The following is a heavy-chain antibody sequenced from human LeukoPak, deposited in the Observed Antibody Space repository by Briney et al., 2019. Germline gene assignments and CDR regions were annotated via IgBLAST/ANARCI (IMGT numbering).Heavy chain of an antibody. V-gene: IGHV1-2*06. CDR2: INPNNGGT. CDR1: GYTFTGYF. D-gene: IGHD5-12*01. Sequence: ASVKVSCKASGYTFTGYFMNWVRQAPGQGLEWMGRINPNNGGTNYAQNFQVRVTMTRDTSISTAYMELSSLRSDDTAVYYCARVYYYQGGYDFDYWGQGTLVTVSS. J-gene: IGHJ4*02. CDR3: ARVYYYQGGYDFDY.